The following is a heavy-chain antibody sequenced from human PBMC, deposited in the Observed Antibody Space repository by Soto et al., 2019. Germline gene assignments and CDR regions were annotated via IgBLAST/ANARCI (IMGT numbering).Heavy chain of an antibody. V-gene: IGHV3-30*03. CDR2: TSSDGSNK. CDR1: GFAFGGFG. J-gene: IGHJ4*02. Sequence: QVQLVESGGGVVRPGKSLTLSCTGSGFAFGGFGIHWVRQSPGKGLEWLAMTSSDGSNKYLGDSVKGRFTVSKDMSRTTVFRQRDNLSVEDTAVYYCVRGGVVLDNWGRGALVTVSS. CDR3: VRGGVVLDN. D-gene: IGHD3-16*01.